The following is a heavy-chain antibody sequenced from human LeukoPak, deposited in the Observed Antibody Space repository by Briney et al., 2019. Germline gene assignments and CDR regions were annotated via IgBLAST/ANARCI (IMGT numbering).Heavy chain of an antibody. CDR3: ARHYASYRRTAPVDY. CDR2: IYYSGST. D-gene: IGHD1-26*01. V-gene: IGHV4-59*05. CDR1: GGSISSYY. J-gene: IGHJ4*02. Sequence: PSETLSLTCTVSGGSISSYYWSWIRQPPGKGLEWIGSIYYSGSTYYNLSLKSRVTISVDTSKNQFSLKLSSVTAADTAVYYCARHYASYRRTAPVDYWGQGTLVTVSS.